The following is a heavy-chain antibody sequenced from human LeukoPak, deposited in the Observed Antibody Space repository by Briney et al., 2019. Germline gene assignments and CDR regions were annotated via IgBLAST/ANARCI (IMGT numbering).Heavy chain of an antibody. Sequence: SETLSLTCTVSGGSISSGGYYWSWIRQHPGKGLEWIGYIYYSGSTYYNPSLKSRVTISVDTSKNQFSLKLSSVTAADTAVYYCARSYDFWSGSPGGYFDYWGQGTLVTVSS. D-gene: IGHD3-3*01. V-gene: IGHV4-31*03. CDR1: GGSISSGGYY. CDR2: IYYSGST. CDR3: ARSYDFWSGSPGGYFDY. J-gene: IGHJ4*02.